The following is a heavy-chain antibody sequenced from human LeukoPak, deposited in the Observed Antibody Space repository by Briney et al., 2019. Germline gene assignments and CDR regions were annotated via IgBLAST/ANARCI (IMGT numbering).Heavy chain of an antibody. J-gene: IGHJ4*02. Sequence: SETLSLTCTVSGDSIRSSTYYWGWIRQPPGKGLEWIGSIYYSGRTYYNPSLKSRVTISVDTSNNQFSLKLSSVTAADTAVYYCAKLYSGTRPPDYWGQGALVTVSS. CDR3: AKLYSGTRPPDY. CDR1: GDSIRSSTYY. D-gene: IGHD3-10*01. CDR2: IYYSGRT. V-gene: IGHV4-39*01.